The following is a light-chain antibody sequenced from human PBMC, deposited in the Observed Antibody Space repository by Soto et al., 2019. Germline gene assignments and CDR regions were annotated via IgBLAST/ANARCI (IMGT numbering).Light chain of an antibody. Sequence: QSVLTQPRSVSGSPGQSVTISCTGPTIDVDSSNYVSWYQQHPGKAPKLMIYDVSERPSGVPDRFSGSKSGSTASLTISGLQAEDEADYYCCSYATTFYVFGSGTTV. J-gene: IGLJ1*01. CDR3: CSYATTFYV. CDR1: TIDVDSSNY. V-gene: IGLV2-11*01. CDR2: DVS.